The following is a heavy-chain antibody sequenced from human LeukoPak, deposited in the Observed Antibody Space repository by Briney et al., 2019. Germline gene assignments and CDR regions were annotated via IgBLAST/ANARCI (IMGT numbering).Heavy chain of an antibody. J-gene: IGHJ4*02. Sequence: SSETLSLTCAVYGGSFSGYYWSWIRQPPGKGLEWIGEINHSGSTNYNPSLKSRVTISVDTSKNQFSLKLSSVTAADTAVYYCARGRYDILTGYYNVDYWGQGTLVTVSS. CDR2: INHSGST. V-gene: IGHV4-34*01. D-gene: IGHD3-9*01. CDR3: ARGRYDILTGYYNVDY. CDR1: GGSFSGYY.